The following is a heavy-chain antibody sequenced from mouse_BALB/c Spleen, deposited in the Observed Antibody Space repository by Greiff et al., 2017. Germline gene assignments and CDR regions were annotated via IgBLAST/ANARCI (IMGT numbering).Heavy chain of an antibody. CDR1: GFTFSSFG. CDR2: ISSGRSTI. Sequence: DVMLVESGGGLVQPGGSRKLSCAASGFTFSSFGMHWVRQAPEKGLEWVAYISSGRSTIYYADTVKGRFTISRDNPKNALFLQMTSLRSEDTAMYYCARHYGYDYIDYWGQGTTLTVAA. V-gene: IGHV5-17*02. J-gene: IGHJ2*01. D-gene: IGHD1-2*01. CDR3: ARHYGYDYIDY.